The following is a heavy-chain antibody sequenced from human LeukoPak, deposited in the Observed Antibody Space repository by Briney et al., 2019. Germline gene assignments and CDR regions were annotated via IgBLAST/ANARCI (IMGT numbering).Heavy chain of an antibody. CDR2: IRYDGSNK. CDR1: GFTFSSYG. D-gene: IGHD5-18*01. CDR3: AKDRRGLQLWIGYYFDC. J-gene: IGHJ4*02. Sequence: PGGSLRLSCAASGFTFSSYGMHWVRQAPGKGLEWVAFIRYDGSNKYYADSVKGRFTISRDNSKNTLYLQMNSLRAEDTAVYYCAKDRRGLQLWIGYYFDCWGQGTLVTVSS. V-gene: IGHV3-30*02.